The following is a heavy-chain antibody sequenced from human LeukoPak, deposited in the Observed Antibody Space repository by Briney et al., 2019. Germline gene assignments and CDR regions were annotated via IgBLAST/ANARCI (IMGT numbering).Heavy chain of an antibody. J-gene: IGHJ3*02. V-gene: IGHV3-48*04. CDR3: ATSMAQDVDAFHI. Sequence: HPGGSLRLSCAASGFTFSTYTMNWVRQAPGKGLECVSYISSSSNTIYHADSVKGRFTLCKDNANASLYQQMNNMRADDTALFYCATSMAQDVDAFHIGGQGTMVTVS. D-gene: IGHD2-21*01. CDR2: ISSSSNTI. CDR1: GFTFSTYT.